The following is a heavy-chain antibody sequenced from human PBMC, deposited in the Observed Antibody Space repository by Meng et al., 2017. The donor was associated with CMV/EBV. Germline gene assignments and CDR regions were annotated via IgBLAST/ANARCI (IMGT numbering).Heavy chain of an antibody. CDR2: FDPEDGET. D-gene: IGHD3-3*01. CDR3: ATVSVGLRFLEWLFAYGMDV. J-gene: IGHJ6*02. Sequence: ASVKVSCKVSGYTLTELSMQWVRQAPGKGLEWMGGFDPEDGETIYAQKFQGRVTMTEDTSTDTAYMELSSLRSEDTAVYYCATVSVGLRFLEWLFAYGMDVWGQGTTVTVSS. V-gene: IGHV1-24*01. CDR1: GYTLTELS.